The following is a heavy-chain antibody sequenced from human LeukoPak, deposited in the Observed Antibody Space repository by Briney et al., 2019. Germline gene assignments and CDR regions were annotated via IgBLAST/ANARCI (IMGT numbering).Heavy chain of an antibody. Sequence: PSETLSLTCPVSGDSISSSSYFWGWIRQPPGKGLEWIGSIYYTGSTSYNPSLKSRVTISVDTSKNQFSLRLTSVTAADTAVYYCARPSPAFDPWGQGILVTVSS. V-gene: IGHV4-39*07. CDR3: ARPSPAFDP. CDR2: IYYTGST. J-gene: IGHJ5*02. CDR1: GDSISSSSYF.